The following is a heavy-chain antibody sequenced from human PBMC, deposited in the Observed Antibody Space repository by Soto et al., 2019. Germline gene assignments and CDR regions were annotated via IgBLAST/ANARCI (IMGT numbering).Heavy chain of an antibody. J-gene: IGHJ1*01. CDR1: GFTFSDSY. V-gene: IGHV3-11*01. CDR2: ITFSGNTV. D-gene: IGHD7-27*01. Sequence: NPGGSLRLSCAASGFTFSDSYMSWIRQAPGKGLEWISYITFSGNTVYYADSLKGRFTISRDNANNSLYLQMNRLRAVDTAVYYCARDLGKLITPAQWGQGVLVIVSS. CDR3: ARDLGKLITPAQ.